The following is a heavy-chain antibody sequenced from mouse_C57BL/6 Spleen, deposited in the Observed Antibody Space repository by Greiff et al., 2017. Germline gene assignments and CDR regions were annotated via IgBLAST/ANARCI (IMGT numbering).Heavy chain of an antibody. Sequence: VKLQQSGAELVKPGASVKLSCKASGYTFTEYTIHWVKQRSGQGLEWIGWFYPGSGSIKYNEKFKDKATLTADKSSSTVYMELSRLTSEDSAVYFCARHEDDDGYYENYAMDYWGQGTSVTVSS. CDR3: ARHEDDDGYYENYAMDY. V-gene: IGHV1-62-2*01. D-gene: IGHD2-3*01. J-gene: IGHJ4*01. CDR1: GYTFTEYT. CDR2: FYPGSGSI.